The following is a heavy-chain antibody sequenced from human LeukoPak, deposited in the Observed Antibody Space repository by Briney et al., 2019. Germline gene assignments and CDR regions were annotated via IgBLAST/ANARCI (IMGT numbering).Heavy chain of an antibody. CDR2: IIPIFGIA. V-gene: IGHV1-69*17. J-gene: IGHJ4*02. CDR3: ARGPHLYGDYVPYYFDY. Sequence: SVRVSCKASGGTFSSYAISWVRQAPGQGLEWMARIIPIFGIANYAQKFQGRVTITADKSTSTAYRELSSLRSEDTAVYYCARGPHLYGDYVPYYFDYWGQGTLVTVSS. D-gene: IGHD4-17*01. CDR1: GGTFSSYA.